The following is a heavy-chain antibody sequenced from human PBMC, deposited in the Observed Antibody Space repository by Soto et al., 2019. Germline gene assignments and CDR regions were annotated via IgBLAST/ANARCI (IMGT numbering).Heavy chain of an antibody. J-gene: IGHJ6*03. D-gene: IGHD2-2*01. CDR3: AKDAAESWNIVVVPASAYYYYYMDV. CDR2: ISHDGNKE. V-gene: IGHV3-30*18. CDR1: GFTFSNYG. Sequence: GGSLRLSCAASGFTFSNYGIHWVRQAPGKGLEWVAVISHDGNKEYYADSVKGRFTISRDNSKNTLYLQMNSLRAEDTAVYYCAKDAAESWNIVVVPASAYYYYYMDVWGKGTTVTVSS.